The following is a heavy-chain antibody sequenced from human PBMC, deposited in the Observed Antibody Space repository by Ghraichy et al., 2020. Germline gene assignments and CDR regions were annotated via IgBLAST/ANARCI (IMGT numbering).Heavy chain of an antibody. CDR2: INHSGST. V-gene: IGHV4-34*01. CDR1: GGSFSGYY. Sequence: SETLSLTCAVYGGSFSGYYWSWIRQPPGKGLEWIGEINHSGSTNYNPSLESRVTISVDTSENQFSLNLSSVTAADTAVYYCARVSRYNFWSGSYTSTYYFDSWGQGTLVTVSS. D-gene: IGHD3-3*01. J-gene: IGHJ4*02. CDR3: ARVSRYNFWSGSYTSTYYFDS.